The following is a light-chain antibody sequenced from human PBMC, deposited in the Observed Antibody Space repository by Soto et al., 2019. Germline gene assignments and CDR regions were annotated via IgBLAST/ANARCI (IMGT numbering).Light chain of an antibody. Sequence: EIVMTQSPATLSVSPGERATLSCRASQSVSSSYLAWYQQKPGQAPRLLIYGASSRATGIPDRFSGSGSGTDFTLSISRLEPEDFAVYYCQQYSGLWTFGQGTKVDIK. CDR1: QSVSSSY. CDR3: QQYSGLWT. V-gene: IGKV3-20*01. CDR2: GAS. J-gene: IGKJ1*01.